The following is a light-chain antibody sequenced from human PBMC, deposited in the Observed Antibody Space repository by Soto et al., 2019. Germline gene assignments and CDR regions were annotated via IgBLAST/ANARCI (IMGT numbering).Light chain of an antibody. J-gene: IGKJ2*01. CDR1: QSVLYSSNNKNY. V-gene: IGKV4-1*01. CDR2: WAS. CDR3: QQYISTLYT. Sequence: DIVMTQSPDSLAVSLGERATINCKSSQSVLYSSNNKNYLAWYQQKPGQPPKLLIYWASTRESGVPDRFSGSGSGTEFTLTISSLQAEDVGVYYCQQYISTLYTFGQGTKLEIK.